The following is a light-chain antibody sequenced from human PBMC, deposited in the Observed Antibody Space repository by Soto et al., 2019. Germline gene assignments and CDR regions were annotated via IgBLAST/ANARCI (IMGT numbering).Light chain of an antibody. CDR1: QTISSW. CDR3: QRTYNAPQT. Sequence: DIQMTQSPSTLSGPVGDRVTITCRASQTISSWLAWYQQKPGKAPKLLIYKASTLKSGVPSRFSGSGSGTEFTLTISSLQPEDFATYYGQRTYNAPQTFGQGTKL. CDR2: KAS. J-gene: IGKJ1*01. V-gene: IGKV1-5*03.